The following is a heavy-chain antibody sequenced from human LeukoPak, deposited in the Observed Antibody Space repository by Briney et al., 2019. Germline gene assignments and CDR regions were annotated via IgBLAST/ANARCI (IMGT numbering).Heavy chain of an antibody. D-gene: IGHD3-10*01. J-gene: IGHJ4*02. V-gene: IGHV4-34*01. CDR1: GGSFSGYY. CDR3: ATLWFANRDY. Sequence: SETLSLTCAVYGGSFSGYYWSWIRQPPGKGLEWIGEINHSGSTNYSPSLKSRVTISVDTSKNQFSLKLSSVTAADTAVYYCATLWFANRDYWGPGTLVTVSS. CDR2: INHSGST.